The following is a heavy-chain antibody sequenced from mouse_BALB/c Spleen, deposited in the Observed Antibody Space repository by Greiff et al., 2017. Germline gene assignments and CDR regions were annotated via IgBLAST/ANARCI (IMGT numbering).Heavy chain of an antibody. D-gene: IGHD1-1*01. Sequence: VESGGGLVQPGGSRKLSCAASGFTFSSFGMHWVRQAPEKGLEWVAYISSGSSTIYYADTVKGRFTISRDNPKNTLFLQMTSLRSEDTAMYYCARGYYGSKDYWGQGTTLTVSS. CDR3: ARGYYGSKDY. V-gene: IGHV5-17*02. J-gene: IGHJ2*01. CDR2: ISSGSSTI. CDR1: GFTFSSFG.